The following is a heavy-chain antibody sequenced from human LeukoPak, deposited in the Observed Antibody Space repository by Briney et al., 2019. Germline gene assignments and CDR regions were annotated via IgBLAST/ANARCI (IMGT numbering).Heavy chain of an antibody. Sequence: SETLSLTCTVSGGSMSSTSYYWGWIRQPPGRGLEWIGTIYYSGTTYYNPSLKSRVTISVDTSKNQFSLKLSSVTAADTAVYYCARRSYTVTTSDYWGQGTLVTVSS. CDR2: IYYSGTT. CDR3: ARRSYTVTTSDY. V-gene: IGHV4-39*07. J-gene: IGHJ4*02. CDR1: GGSMSSTSYY. D-gene: IGHD4-17*01.